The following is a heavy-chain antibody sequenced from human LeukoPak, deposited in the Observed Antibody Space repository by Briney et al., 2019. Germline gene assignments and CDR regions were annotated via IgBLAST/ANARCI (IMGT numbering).Heavy chain of an antibody. CDR1: GFTFSRHA. CDR2: ISSNGSST. CDR3: AREAVGAAIDY. J-gene: IGHJ4*02. Sequence: GGSLRLSCAASGFTFSRHAMHWVRQAPGKGLEYVSVISSNGSSTYYGNSVKGRFTISRDNSKNTLYLQMGSLRTEDMAVYYCAREAVGAAIDYWGQGTLVTVSS. D-gene: IGHD1-26*01. V-gene: IGHV3-64*01.